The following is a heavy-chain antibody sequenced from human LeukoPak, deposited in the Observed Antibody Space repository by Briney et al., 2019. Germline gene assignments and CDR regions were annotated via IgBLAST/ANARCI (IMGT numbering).Heavy chain of an antibody. CDR3: ARGRDWLRWFDP. CDR1: GYTFTSYD. V-gene: IGHV1-8*03. J-gene: IGHJ5*02. D-gene: IGHD3/OR15-3a*01. CDR2: MNPNSGNT. Sequence: GASVKVSCKASGYTFTSYDINWVRQATGQRLEWLGWMNPNSGNTGYAQKFQGRVTITRNTSISTAYMELSSLTSDDTAVYYCARGRDWLRWFDPWGQGTLFTVSS.